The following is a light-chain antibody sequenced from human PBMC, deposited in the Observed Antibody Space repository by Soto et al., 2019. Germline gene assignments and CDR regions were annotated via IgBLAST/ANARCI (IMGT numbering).Light chain of an antibody. CDR3: QQSYSTPRT. Sequence: GDRVTITCLASQSISTYLNWYQQKPGKVPKLLIYAASSLQSGVPSRFSGSGSGTDFTLTISSLQPEDFATYYCQQSYSTPRTFGQGTKVDIK. V-gene: IGKV1-39*01. CDR1: QSISTY. CDR2: AAS. J-gene: IGKJ1*01.